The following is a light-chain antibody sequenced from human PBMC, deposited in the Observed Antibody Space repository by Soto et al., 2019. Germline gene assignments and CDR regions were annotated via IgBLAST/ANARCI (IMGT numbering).Light chain of an antibody. CDR3: QRYNSAPQT. CDR1: QGISNY. V-gene: IGKV1-27*01. CDR2: AAS. Sequence: DIQMTQSPSSLSASLGDRVTITCRASQGISNYLAWYQQKPGKVPKLLIFAASTLQSGVPSRFSGSGSGTDFTLTISSLQPEDVATYYCQRYNSAPQTFDQGTKVEIK. J-gene: IGKJ1*01.